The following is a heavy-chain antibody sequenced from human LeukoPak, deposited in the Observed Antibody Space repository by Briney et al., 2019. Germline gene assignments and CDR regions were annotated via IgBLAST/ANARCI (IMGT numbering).Heavy chain of an antibody. V-gene: IGHV4-34*01. Sequence: SETLSLTCAGYGGAFSGYYWSWIRQPPGKGLEWIGEINHSGSTNYNPSLKSRVTISVDTSKNQFSLKLSSVTAADTAMYYCARASDRLQPPDYWGQGTLVTVSS. D-gene: IGHD4-11*01. CDR2: INHSGST. CDR1: GGAFSGYY. J-gene: IGHJ4*02. CDR3: ARASDRLQPPDY.